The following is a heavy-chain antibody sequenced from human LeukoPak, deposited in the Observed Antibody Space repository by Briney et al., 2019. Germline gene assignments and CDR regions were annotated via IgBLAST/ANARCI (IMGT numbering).Heavy chain of an antibody. CDR1: GFTFSSYA. V-gene: IGHV3-30*04. J-gene: IGHJ4*02. D-gene: IGHD6-13*01. Sequence: PGGSLTLSCAASGFTFSSYAMHWVRQAPGKGLEWVAVISYDGSNKYYADSVKGRFTISRDNSKSTLYLQMNSLRAEDTAVYYCARDRWVKAAAAPDYWGQGTLVTVSS. CDR2: ISYDGSNK. CDR3: ARDRWVKAAAAPDY.